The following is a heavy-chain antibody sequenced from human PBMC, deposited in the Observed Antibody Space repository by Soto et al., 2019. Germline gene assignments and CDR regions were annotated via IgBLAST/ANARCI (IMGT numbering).Heavy chain of an antibody. CDR1: GFYIHDYA. J-gene: IGHJ6*02. V-gene: IGHV3-9*01. Sequence: GGSMRLSCEVSGFYIHDYAIHWDIHRVRQGPGKGLEWVSGFDYNNGRIDYADSVKGRFTTSGDSAKKSLYLQMNSLRVDDTAVYYCVKDLVPGGADVWGQGTTVTVSS. CDR2: FDYNNGRI. CDR3: VKDLVPGGADV. D-gene: IGHD3-10*01.